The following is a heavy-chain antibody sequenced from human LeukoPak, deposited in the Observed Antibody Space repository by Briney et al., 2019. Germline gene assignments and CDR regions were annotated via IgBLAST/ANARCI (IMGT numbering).Heavy chain of an antibody. V-gene: IGHV4-59*05. CDR1: GFTVSIYY. Sequence: GSLRLSCAASGFTVSIYYMSWVRQAPGKGLEWIGSISYSWTTCYNPSLKSRVTISADTSNNQFSLKLTSVTAADTAVYYCARHRHSHHYDYWGQGTLVTVSS. D-gene: IGHD5-18*01. CDR3: ARHRHSHHYDY. CDR2: ISYSWTT. J-gene: IGHJ4*02.